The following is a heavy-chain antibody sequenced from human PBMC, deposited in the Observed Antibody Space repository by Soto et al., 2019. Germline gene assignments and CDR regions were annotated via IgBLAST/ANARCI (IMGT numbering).Heavy chain of an antibody. CDR3: AHRPLTAAGFDY. Sequence: EVQLLESGGGLVQPGGSLRLSCAASGFTFSNYAMTWVRQAPGKGLEWVSVITGSGGGTYFVDSVDGRFTISRDNSKNQVYLQMNSLRAEDTAVYYCAHRPLTAAGFDYWGQGTLVTVSS. CDR1: GFTFSNYA. V-gene: IGHV3-23*01. J-gene: IGHJ4*02. CDR2: ITGSGGGT. D-gene: IGHD6-13*01.